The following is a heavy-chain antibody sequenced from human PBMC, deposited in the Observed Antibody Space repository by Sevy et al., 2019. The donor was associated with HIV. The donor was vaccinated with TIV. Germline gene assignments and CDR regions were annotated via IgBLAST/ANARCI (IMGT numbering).Heavy chain of an antibody. CDR1: GFTFSSYA. CDR2: ISGSGGST. D-gene: IGHD3-22*01. V-gene: IGHV3-23*01. J-gene: IGHJ4*02. Sequence: GGSLRLSCAASGFTFSSYAMSWVRQAPGKGLEWVSAISGSGGSTYYADSVKGRFTISRDNSKNTLYLQMNSLRAEDTAVYYCAKTTSSDYYDSSGYYPDYWGQGTLVTVSS. CDR3: AKTTSSDYYDSSGYYPDY.